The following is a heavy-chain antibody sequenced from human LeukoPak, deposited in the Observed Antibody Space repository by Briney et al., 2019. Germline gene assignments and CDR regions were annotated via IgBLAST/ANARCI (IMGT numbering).Heavy chain of an antibody. J-gene: IGHJ5*02. CDR2: ISWNSGSI. Sequence: GGSLRLSCAASGFTFDDYAMHWVRQAPGKGLEWVSGISWNSGSIGYADSVKGRFTISRDNAKNSLYLQMNSLRAEDTALYYCAKDTVPFDMVAPGWFDPWGQGTLVTVSS. CDR3: AKDTVPFDMVAPGWFDP. D-gene: IGHD5-12*01. CDR1: GFTFDDYA. V-gene: IGHV3-9*01.